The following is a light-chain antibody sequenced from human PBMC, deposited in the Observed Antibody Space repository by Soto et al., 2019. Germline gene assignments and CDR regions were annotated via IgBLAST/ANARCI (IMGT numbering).Light chain of an antibody. CDR3: QQYKNWPHFT. V-gene: IGKV3-15*01. J-gene: IGKJ3*01. Sequence: EIVMTQSPATLSASPGERATISCRASQSVSTKLAWYRHKPGQAPRLLIYGASTRATGIPARFSGSGSGTEFTLTINSLQSEDFAVYYCQQYKNWPHFTFGPGTTVDIK. CDR1: QSVSTK. CDR2: GAS.